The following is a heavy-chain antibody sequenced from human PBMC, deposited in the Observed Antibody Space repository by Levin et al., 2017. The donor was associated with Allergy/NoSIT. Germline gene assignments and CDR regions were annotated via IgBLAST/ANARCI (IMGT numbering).Heavy chain of an antibody. CDR3: AKGEDVDTAMVTYFDY. CDR2: ISGSGGST. CDR1: GFTFSSYA. J-gene: IGHJ4*02. V-gene: IGHV3-23*01. Sequence: QAGGSLRLSCAASGFTFSSYAMSWVRQAPGKGLEWVSAISGSGGSTYYADSVKGRFTISRDNSKNTLYLQMNSLRAEDTAVYYCAKGEDVDTAMVTYFDYWGQGTLVTVSS. D-gene: IGHD5-18*01.